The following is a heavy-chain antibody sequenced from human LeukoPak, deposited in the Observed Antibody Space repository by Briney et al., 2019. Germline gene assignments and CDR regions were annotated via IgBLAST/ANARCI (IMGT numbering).Heavy chain of an antibody. Sequence: PGGSLRLSCAASGFTFSNNWMTWVRQAPGKGLEWVASVKKDASEMYYVDSVKGRFTISRDNAKNSLYLQMSSLRVEDTAVYYCARDKRKQWLVGEANWFDPWGQGTLVTVSS. D-gene: IGHD6-19*01. V-gene: IGHV3-7*01. CDR2: VKKDASEM. J-gene: IGHJ5*02. CDR3: ARDKRKQWLVGEANWFDP. CDR1: GFTFSNNW.